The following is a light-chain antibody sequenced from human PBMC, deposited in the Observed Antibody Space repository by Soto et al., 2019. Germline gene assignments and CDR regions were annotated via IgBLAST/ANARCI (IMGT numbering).Light chain of an antibody. J-gene: IGLJ2*01. Sequence: QSVLTQPPSASGTPGQRVTISCSGSSSNIGSNYVFWYQQLPGTAPKVLMYRNSQRPSGVPDRFSGSKSGTSASLAISGLRSEVEADYYCASWDDSLSGFVVFGGGTKLTVL. V-gene: IGLV1-47*01. CDR2: RNS. CDR1: SSNIGSNY. CDR3: ASWDDSLSGFVV.